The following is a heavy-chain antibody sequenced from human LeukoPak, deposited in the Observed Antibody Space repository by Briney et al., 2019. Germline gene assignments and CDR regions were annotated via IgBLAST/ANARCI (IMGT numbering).Heavy chain of an antibody. CDR3: ASFYDGYEYYYYYMDV. D-gene: IGHD3-3*01. J-gene: IGHJ6*03. CDR1: GGSISSSSYY. V-gene: IGHV4-39*01. CDR2: IYYSGST. Sequence: SETLSLTCTVSGGSISSSSYYWGWIRQPPGKGLKWIGSIYYSGSTYYNPSLKSRVTISVDTSKNQFSLKLSSVTAADTAVYYCASFYDGYEYYYYYMDVWGKGTTVTVSS.